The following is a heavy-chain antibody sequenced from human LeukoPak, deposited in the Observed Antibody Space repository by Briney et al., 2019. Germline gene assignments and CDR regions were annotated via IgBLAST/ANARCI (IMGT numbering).Heavy chain of an antibody. V-gene: IGHV1-2*02. D-gene: IGHD2-21*02. CDR2: INPNSGGT. CDR3: ARSKRRGDLLDY. J-gene: IGHJ4*02. CDR1: GYTFTGQY. Sequence: ASVKVSCKASGYTFTGQYMHWVRQAPGQGLEWMGWINPNSGGTNYAQKFQGRVTMTRDTSISTAYMELTSLRSDDTALYYCARSKRRGDLLDYWGQGILVTVSS.